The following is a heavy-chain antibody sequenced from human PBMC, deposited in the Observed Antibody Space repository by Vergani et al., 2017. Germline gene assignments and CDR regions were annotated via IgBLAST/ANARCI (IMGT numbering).Heavy chain of an antibody. V-gene: IGHV3-33*01. J-gene: IGHJ4*02. CDR2: IWYDGSNK. CDR3: ARDLRGLVIDFDY. D-gene: IGHD1-26*01. CDR1: GFTFSSYG. Sequence: QVQLVESGGGVVQPGRSLRLSCAASGFTFSSYGMHWVRQAPGKGLEWVAVIWYDGSNKYYADSVKGRFTISRDNSKNTLYLQMNSLRAEDTALYYCARDLRGLVIDFDYWGQGTLVTVSS.